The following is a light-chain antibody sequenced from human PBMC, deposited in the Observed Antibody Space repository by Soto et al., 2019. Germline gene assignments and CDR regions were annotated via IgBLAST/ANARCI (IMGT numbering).Light chain of an antibody. J-gene: IGKJ5*01. CDR1: QGISSY. CDR3: QQLNSYPPL. CDR2: AAS. Sequence: IQLTQSPSSLSASVGDRFTITCRASQGISSYLAWYQQKPGKAPKLLIYAASTLQSGVPSRFSGSGSGTDFTLTISSLQPEDFATYYCQQLNSYPPLFGQGTRLENK. V-gene: IGKV1-9*01.